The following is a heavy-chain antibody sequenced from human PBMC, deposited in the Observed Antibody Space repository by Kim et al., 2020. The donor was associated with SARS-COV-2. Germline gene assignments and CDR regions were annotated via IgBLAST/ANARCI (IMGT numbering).Heavy chain of an antibody. D-gene: IGHD6-13*01. CDR2: ISPDGSDR. V-gene: IGHV3-30*03. Sequence: GGSLRLSCAASGFTFGSHKMYWVRQAPGKGLEWVAIISPDGSDRYYADSLKGRFTISRDNSKNTLYPQMNSLRPEDTALYRCARDYQKLALNDGGQGTVVTVSS. CDR3: ARDYQKLALND. CDR1: GFTFGSHK. J-gene: IGHJ1*01.